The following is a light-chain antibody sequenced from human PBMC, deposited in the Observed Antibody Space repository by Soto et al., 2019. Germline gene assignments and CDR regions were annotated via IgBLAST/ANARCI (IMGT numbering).Light chain of an antibody. CDR3: QQYDYLVT. CDR2: DAS. V-gene: IGKV1-33*01. Sequence: IQMTQSPSTLSASVGDRVTITCRASQSISSWLAWYQQKPGKAPKLLIYDASNVETGVPSRFSGTGSGTHFSFSISSLQPEDFATYYCQQYDYLVTFGQGTRLEIK. J-gene: IGKJ5*01. CDR1: QSISSW.